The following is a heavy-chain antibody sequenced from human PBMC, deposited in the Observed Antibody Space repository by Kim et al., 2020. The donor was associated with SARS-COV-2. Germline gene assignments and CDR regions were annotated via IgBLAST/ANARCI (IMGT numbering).Heavy chain of an antibody. CDR3: ARDMWGTTVTTPRVPNLFDY. CDR1: GYSISSGYY. D-gene: IGHD4-17*01. CDR2: IYHSGST. V-gene: IGHV4-38-2*02. J-gene: IGHJ4*02. Sequence: SETLSLTCTVSGYSISSGYYWGWIRQPPGKGLEWIGSIYHSGSTYYNPSLKSRVTISVDTSKNQFSLKLSSVTAADTAVYYCARDMWGTTVTTPRVPNLFDYWGQGTLVTVSS.